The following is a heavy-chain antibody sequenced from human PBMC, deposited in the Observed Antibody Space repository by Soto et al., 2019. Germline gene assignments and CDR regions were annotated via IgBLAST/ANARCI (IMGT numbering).Heavy chain of an antibody. CDR2: TGATGRTT. V-gene: IGHV3-23*01. J-gene: IGHJ4*02. D-gene: IGHD1-20*01. CDR3: ATVHNTSRSFDY. CDR1: GFTINIYA. Sequence: GGALRHSGAVSGFTINIYAMTWVRQAPGKGLEWVSTTGATGRTTYYSDAVKGRFTVSRDNSKNTLDLQMSNLRAEDTAVYYCATVHNTSRSFDYWGQGTLVTVSS.